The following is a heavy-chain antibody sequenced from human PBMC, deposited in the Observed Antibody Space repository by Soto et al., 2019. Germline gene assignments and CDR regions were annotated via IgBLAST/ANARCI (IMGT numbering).Heavy chain of an antibody. CDR1: GFTFSSYG. V-gene: IGHV3-30*18. CDR3: AKDLMITFGGPDFGMNDYGMDV. J-gene: IGHJ6*02. Sequence: GGSLRLSCAASGFTFSSYGMHWVRQAPGKGLEWVAVISYDGSNKYYADSVKGRFTISRDNSKNTLYLQMNSLRAEDTAVYYCAKDLMITFGGPDFGMNDYGMDVWGQGTTVTVSS. CDR2: ISYDGSNK. D-gene: IGHD3-16*01.